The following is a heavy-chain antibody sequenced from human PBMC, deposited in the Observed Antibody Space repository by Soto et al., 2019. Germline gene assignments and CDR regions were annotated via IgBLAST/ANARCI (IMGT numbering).Heavy chain of an antibody. J-gene: IGHJ4*02. D-gene: IGHD2-8*02. V-gene: IGHV3-30*18. CDR3: VKDRSDTWSFDY. Sequence: QVQLVESGGGVVQPGRSLRLSCVASGFTFSSCAMHWVRQVPGKGLEWLAVVTHDGTLYPYADSVKGRFSISRDNSRKTLYLQMHGLRPEDTAVYYCVKDRSDTWSFDYWCQGTLVTVS. CDR1: GFTFSSCA. CDR2: VTHDGTLY.